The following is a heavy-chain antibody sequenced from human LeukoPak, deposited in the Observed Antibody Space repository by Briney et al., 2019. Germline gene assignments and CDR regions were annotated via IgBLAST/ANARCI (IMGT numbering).Heavy chain of an antibody. CDR3: ARDSSSWYGANNDY. V-gene: IGHV3-7*01. D-gene: IGHD6-13*01. Sequence: GGSLRLSCAASGFTFSSYWMSWVRQAPGKGLEWVANIKQDGSEKSYVDSVKGRFTISRDNAKNSLYLQTNSLRAEDTAVYYCARDSSSWYGANNDYWGQGTLVTVSS. CDR2: IKQDGSEK. CDR1: GFTFSSYW. J-gene: IGHJ4*02.